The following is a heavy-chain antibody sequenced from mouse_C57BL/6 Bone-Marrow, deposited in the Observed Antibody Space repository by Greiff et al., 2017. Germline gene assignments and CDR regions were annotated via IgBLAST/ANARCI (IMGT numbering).Heavy chain of an antibody. V-gene: IGHV1-76*01. D-gene: IGHD2-4*01. J-gene: IGHJ2*01. CDR3: ARGGLRGSLYYFDY. CDR1: GYTFTDYY. Sequence: VQLQQSGAELVRPGASVKLSCKASGYTFTDYYINWVKQRPGQGLEWIARIYPGSGNTYYNEKFKGKATLTAEKSSSTTYMQLSSLTSEDSAVYYCARGGLRGSLYYFDYWGQGTTLTVSS. CDR2: IYPGSGNT.